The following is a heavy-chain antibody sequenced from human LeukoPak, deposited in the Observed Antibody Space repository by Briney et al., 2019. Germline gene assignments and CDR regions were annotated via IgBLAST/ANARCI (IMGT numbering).Heavy chain of an antibody. J-gene: IGHJ4*02. CDR2: IRYDGSNK. Sequence: AETLSLSCVASGFTFTSYGIHWVRQPPGKGLEWVGFIRYDGSNKYYADSVKGRFTISRDNYKTTIYLQMNSLRVDDTGLYYCARQPAGDFLLDYWGQGTLVTVSS. D-gene: IGHD2-21*02. CDR1: GFTFTSYG. CDR3: ARQPAGDFLLDY. V-gene: IGHV3-30*02.